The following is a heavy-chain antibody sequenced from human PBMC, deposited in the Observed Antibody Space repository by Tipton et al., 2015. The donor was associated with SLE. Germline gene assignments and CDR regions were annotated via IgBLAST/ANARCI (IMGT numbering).Heavy chain of an antibody. CDR1: QFAFSTYN. Sequence: SLRLSCVASQFAFSTYNMNWVRQAPGKGLEWLSYFTSHSAPIDYADSVKGRFTISRDNAKNSLYLQMNSLSVEDTAVYYCARGEIGRSSDGSRYDDCWGQGTLVTVSS. J-gene: IGHJ4*02. V-gene: IGHV3-48*04. D-gene: IGHD2-15*01. CDR2: FTSHSAPI. CDR3: ARGEIGRSSDGSRYDDC.